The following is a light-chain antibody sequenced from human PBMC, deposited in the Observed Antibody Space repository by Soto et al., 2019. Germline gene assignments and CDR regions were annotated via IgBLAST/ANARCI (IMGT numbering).Light chain of an antibody. V-gene: IGLV2-14*03. Sequence: QSVLTQPASVSGSPGQSITISCTGSSSDVGGYNCGSWYQQHPGKAPKLMIYDVSNRPSGVSDRFSGSKSGNTASLTISGLQPEDEADYYCSSFTSSVTLVFGGGTKRTVL. CDR2: DVS. CDR3: SSFTSSVTLV. CDR1: SSDVGGYNC. J-gene: IGLJ2*01.